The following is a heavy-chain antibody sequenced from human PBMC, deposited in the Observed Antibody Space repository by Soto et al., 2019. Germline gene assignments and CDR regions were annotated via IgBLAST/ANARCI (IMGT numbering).Heavy chain of an antibody. J-gene: IGHJ4*02. D-gene: IGHD3-3*01. CDR1: GFTFSSYA. CDR3: AKDRDYDFWSGYSNYYFDY. Sequence: EVQLLESGGGLVQPGGSLRLSCAASGFTFSSYAMSWVRQAPGKGLEWVSAISGSGGSTYYADSVKGRFTISRDNSKNTLYLQMNSLRADDTAVYYCAKDRDYDFWSGYSNYYFDYWGQGTLVTVSS. CDR2: ISGSGGST. V-gene: IGHV3-23*01.